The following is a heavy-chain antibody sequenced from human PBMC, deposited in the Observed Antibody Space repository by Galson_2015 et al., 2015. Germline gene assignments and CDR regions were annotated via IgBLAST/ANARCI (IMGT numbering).Heavy chain of an antibody. CDR1: GYTFTGYY. D-gene: IGHD4-11*01. CDR2: INPNSGGT. CDR3: ARVFYDYSKNYYCSYCMDV. V-gene: IGHV1-2*02. Sequence: SVKVSCKASGYTFTGYYMHWVRQAPGQGLEWMGRINPNSGGTNYAQTFQGSVTMTRDKSISTAYMELSRLRSDDTAVYYCARVFYDYSKNYYCSYCMDVWGQGTTVTVSS. J-gene: IGHJ6*02.